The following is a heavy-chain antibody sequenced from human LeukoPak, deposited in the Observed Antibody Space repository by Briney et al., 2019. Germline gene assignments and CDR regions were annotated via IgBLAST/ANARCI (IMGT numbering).Heavy chain of an antibody. CDR2: IYNSENT. Sequence: SETLSLTCTVSGGSVSSYHWSWIRQPPGKGLEWIGYIYNSENTKSNSSLTSRVTMSVDTSKNQFFLKLSSVTAADTAVYYCARFHSGPSGWYVLWYFDLWGRGTLVTVSS. CDR3: ARFHSGPSGWYVLWYFDL. J-gene: IGHJ2*01. CDR1: GGSVSSYH. D-gene: IGHD6-19*01. V-gene: IGHV4-4*09.